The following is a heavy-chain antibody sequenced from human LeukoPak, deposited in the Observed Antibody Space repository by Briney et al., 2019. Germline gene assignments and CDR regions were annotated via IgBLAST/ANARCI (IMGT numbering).Heavy chain of an antibody. CDR2: IYYSGST. CDR1: GGSISSGGYY. V-gene: IGHV4-31*03. J-gene: IGHJ4*02. D-gene: IGHD5-12*01. Sequence: SQTLSLTCTVSGGSISSGGYYWSWIRQHPGKGLEWIGYIYYSGSTYYNPSLKSRVTISVDTSKNQFSLKLSSVTAADTAVYYRARLRNSGYDYVVDYWGQGTLVTVSS. CDR3: ARLRNSGYDYVVDY.